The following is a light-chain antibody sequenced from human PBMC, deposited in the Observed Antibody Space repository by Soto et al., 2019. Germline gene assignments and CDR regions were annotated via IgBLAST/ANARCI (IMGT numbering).Light chain of an antibody. CDR2: GAS. J-gene: IGKJ1*01. CDR1: QSVSSSY. V-gene: IGKV3-20*01. Sequence: EIGLTQSPGTLSLSPGERATLSCRASQSVSSSYLAWYQQKPGRAPSLLIYGASRRATGIPDRFSGSGSGTDFALTISRLEPEDFAVYYCQQYDSSPITFGQGTKVDIK. CDR3: QQYDSSPIT.